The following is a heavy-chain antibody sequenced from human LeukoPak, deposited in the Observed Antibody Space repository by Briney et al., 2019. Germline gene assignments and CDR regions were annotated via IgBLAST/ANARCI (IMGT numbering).Heavy chain of an antibody. CDR3: ARDQHYYDSRSMDV. Sequence: SGTLSLTCAVSGGSISSSNWWSWVRQPPGKGLGWIGEIYHSGSTNYNPSLKSRVTISVDKSKNQFSLKLSSVTAADTAVYYCARDQHYYDSRSMDVWGKGTTVTVSS. CDR2: IYHSGST. V-gene: IGHV4-4*02. CDR1: GGSISSSNW. D-gene: IGHD3-22*01. J-gene: IGHJ6*03.